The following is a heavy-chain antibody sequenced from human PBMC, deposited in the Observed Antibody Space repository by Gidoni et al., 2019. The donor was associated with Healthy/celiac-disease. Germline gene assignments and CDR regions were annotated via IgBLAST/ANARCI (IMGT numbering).Heavy chain of an antibody. D-gene: IGHD2-21*01. J-gene: IGHJ4*02. CDR3: ARDLYCGGDCYSFGY. CDR2: IYSGGST. Sequence: EVQLVESGGGSVQPGGSLRLSCAASGFTVSSNYMRWVRQAPGKGLEWVSVIYSGGSTYYADSVKGRFTISRDNSKNTLYLQMNSLRAEDTAVYYCARDLYCGGDCYSFGYWGQGTLVTVSS. V-gene: IGHV3-66*01. CDR1: GFTVSSNY.